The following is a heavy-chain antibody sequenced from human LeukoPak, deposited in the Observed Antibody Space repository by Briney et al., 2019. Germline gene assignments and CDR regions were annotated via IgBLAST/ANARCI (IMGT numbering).Heavy chain of an antibody. J-gene: IGHJ4*02. D-gene: IGHD2/OR15-2a*01. Sequence: GSLRLSCAASGFTFSNYWMSWVRQAPGKGREGVASIKHDGSEKYYVDSVKGRFTISRDNAKNALYLQMNSLRAEDMAVYYCARGGTTFDYWGQGTLVTVSS. CDR3: ARGGTTFDY. CDR2: IKHDGSEK. V-gene: IGHV3-7*01. CDR1: GFTFSNYW.